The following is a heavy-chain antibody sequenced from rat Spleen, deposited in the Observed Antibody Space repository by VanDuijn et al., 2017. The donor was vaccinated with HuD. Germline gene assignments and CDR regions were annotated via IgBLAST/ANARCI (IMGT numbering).Heavy chain of an antibody. D-gene: IGHD4-3*01. CDR1: GFSPTSYN. CDR3: ARDWSYNSGFDY. J-gene: IGHJ2*01. Sequence: QVQLKESGPGLVQPSQTLSLTCTVAGFSPTSYNVHWVRQPPGKGLEGMGVIWNTGGTRYNSALKSPLSISRDTSKSQVFLKMNSLQTEDTATYYCARDWSYNSGFDYWGQGVMVTVSS. CDR2: IWNTGGT. V-gene: IGHV2-41*01.